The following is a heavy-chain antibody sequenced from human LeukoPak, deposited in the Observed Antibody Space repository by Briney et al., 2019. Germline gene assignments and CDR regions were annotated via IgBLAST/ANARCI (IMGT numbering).Heavy chain of an antibody. V-gene: IGHV4-38-2*01. D-gene: IGHD4-23*01. Sequence: SSETLSLTCAVSGYSISSDYYWGWIRQPPGKGLEWIGSIFHSGSNHYNPSLKSRVTISLDASKNQFPLKLSSVTAADTAVYYCARVAGGNSDYFDYCGQGTLVTVSS. CDR3: ARVAGGNSDYFDY. CDR2: IFHSGSN. CDR1: GYSISSDYY. J-gene: IGHJ4*02.